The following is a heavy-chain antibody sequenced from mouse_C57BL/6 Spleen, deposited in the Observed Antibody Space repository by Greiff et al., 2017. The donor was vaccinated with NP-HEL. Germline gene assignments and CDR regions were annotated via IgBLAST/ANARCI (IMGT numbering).Heavy chain of an antibody. D-gene: IGHD2-4*01. J-gene: IGHJ3*01. CDR1: GYTFTDYY. CDR2: INPNNGGT. V-gene: IGHV1-26*01. Sequence: VQLQQSGPELVKPGASVKISCKASGYTFTDYYMNWVKQSHGKSLEWIGDINPNNGGTSYNQKFKGKATLTVDKSSSTAYMELRSLTSEDSAVYYCATYDCDGSWFAYWGQGTLVTVSA. CDR3: ATYDCDGSWFAY.